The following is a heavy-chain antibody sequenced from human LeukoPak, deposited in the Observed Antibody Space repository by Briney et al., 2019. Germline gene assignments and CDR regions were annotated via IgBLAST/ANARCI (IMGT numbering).Heavy chain of an antibody. CDR2: ISYDGSNK. Sequence: GGSLRLSCAASGFTFSSYAMHWVRQAPGKGLEWVAVISYDGSNKYYADSVKGRFTISRDNAKNSLYLQMNSLRAEDTAVYYCARSKERGTFDYWGQGTLVTVSS. D-gene: IGHD1-26*01. CDR1: GFTFSSYA. V-gene: IGHV3-30-3*01. CDR3: ARSKERGTFDY. J-gene: IGHJ4*02.